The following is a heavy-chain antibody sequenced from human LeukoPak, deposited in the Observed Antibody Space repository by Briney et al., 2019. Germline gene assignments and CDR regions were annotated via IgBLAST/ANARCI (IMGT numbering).Heavy chain of an antibody. CDR2: IKQDGSEK. V-gene: IGHV3-7*01. CDR3: ARDGPHHDFDY. J-gene: IGHJ4*02. CDR1: GFTFSAYW. Sequence: GGSLRLSCAASGFTFSAYWMSWVRQAPGKGLEWVANIKQDGSEKYYVDSVKGRFTISRDNAKNTVYLQMNSLRAEDTAVYYCARDGPHHDFDYWGQGALVTVSS.